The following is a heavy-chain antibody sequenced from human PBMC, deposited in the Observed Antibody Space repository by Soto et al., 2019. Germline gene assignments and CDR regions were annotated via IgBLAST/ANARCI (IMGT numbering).Heavy chain of an antibody. CDR3: ARDRNNWNDAFDI. Sequence: GGSLRLSCAASGFTFSSYWMSWVRQAPGKGLEWVANIKQDGSEKYYVDSVKGRFTISRDNAKNSLYLQMNSLRAEDTAVYYCARDRNNWNDAFDIWGQGTMVTVSS. J-gene: IGHJ3*02. V-gene: IGHV3-7*01. CDR2: IKQDGSEK. D-gene: IGHD1-1*01. CDR1: GFTFSSYW.